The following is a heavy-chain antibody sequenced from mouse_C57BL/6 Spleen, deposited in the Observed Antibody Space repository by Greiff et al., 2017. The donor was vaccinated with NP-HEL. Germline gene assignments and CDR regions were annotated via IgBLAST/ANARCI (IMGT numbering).Heavy chain of an antibody. Sequence: QVQLQQSGAELVKPGASVKISCKASGYAFSSYWMNWVKQRPGKGLEWIGQIYPGDGDTNYNGKFKGKATLTADKSSSTAYMQLSSLTSEDSAVYFCARKGWWDGFDYWGQGTTLTVSS. CDR2: IYPGDGDT. CDR1: GYAFSSYW. D-gene: IGHD1-1*02. V-gene: IGHV1-80*01. J-gene: IGHJ2*01. CDR3: ARKGWWDGFDY.